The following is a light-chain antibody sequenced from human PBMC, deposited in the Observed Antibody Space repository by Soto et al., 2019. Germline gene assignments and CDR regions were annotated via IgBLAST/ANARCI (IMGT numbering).Light chain of an antibody. V-gene: IGKV1-39*01. CDR3: QQSYRTPIT. CDR2: SAY. Sequence: DILMTQSPSSLSASVGDTVTITCRANQSIATYLAWYHQKPGKAPKLLISSAYTLHSGVPSRFSGSGSGTDFTLTIKSLQPEDFATYYCQQSYRTPITFGQGTRLDIK. CDR1: QSIATY. J-gene: IGKJ5*01.